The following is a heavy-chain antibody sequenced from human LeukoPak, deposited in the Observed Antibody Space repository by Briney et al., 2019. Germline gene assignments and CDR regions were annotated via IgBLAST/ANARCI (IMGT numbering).Heavy chain of an antibody. J-gene: IGHJ4*02. CDR3: ASEMGY. Sequence: SETLSLTCTVSGGSISGYYWSWIRQPPGKGLEWIGYIYYSGSTNYNPSLKSRVTISVDTSKNQFSLKLSSVTAADTAVYYCASEMGYWGQGTLVTVSS. CDR1: GGSISGYY. CDR2: IYYSGST. V-gene: IGHV4-59*01. D-gene: IGHD5-24*01.